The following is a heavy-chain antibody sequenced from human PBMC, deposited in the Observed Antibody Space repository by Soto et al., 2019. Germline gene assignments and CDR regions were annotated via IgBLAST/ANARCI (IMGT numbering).Heavy chain of an antibody. Sequence: QLQLQESGSGLVKPSQTLSLTCAVSGGSISSGGYSWSWXXXXXGKGLEWIGYIYHSGSTYYNPSLKSRVTIAVDRSKNQFYLKLSSVTAADTAVYYCARGQVVAAQHWGQGTLVTVSS. V-gene: IGHV4-30-2*01. D-gene: IGHD2-15*01. CDR1: GGSISSGGYS. CDR3: ARGQVVAAQH. CDR2: IYHSGST. J-gene: IGHJ4*02.